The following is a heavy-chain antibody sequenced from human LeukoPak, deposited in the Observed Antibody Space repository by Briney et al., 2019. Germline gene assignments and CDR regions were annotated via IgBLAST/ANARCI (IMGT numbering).Heavy chain of an antibody. Sequence: RGSLRLSCAASAFTFGPYAMIWVRQAPGKGLEWVSTVSGSGGSTYYADSVKGRFTISRDNSNNTLYLQMNSLRAEDTAVYYCAKGAASRGYTYVANWGQGTLVTVSS. CDR3: AKGAASRGYTYVAN. CDR1: AFTFGPYA. CDR2: VSGSGGST. J-gene: IGHJ4*02. D-gene: IGHD5-18*01. V-gene: IGHV3-23*01.